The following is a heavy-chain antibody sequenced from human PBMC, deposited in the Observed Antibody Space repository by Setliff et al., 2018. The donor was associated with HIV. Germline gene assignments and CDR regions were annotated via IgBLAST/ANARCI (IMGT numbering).Heavy chain of an antibody. CDR3: ARELEGGPFDY. CDR2: INPSGGST. D-gene: IGHD1-1*01. Sequence: ASVKVSCKASGGTFGNYGVGWVRQAPGQGLEWMGIINPSGGSTSYAQKFQGRVTMTRDTSTSTVYMELSSLRSEDTAVYYCARELEGGPFDYWGQGTLVTVSS. J-gene: IGHJ4*02. V-gene: IGHV1-46*01. CDR1: GGTFGNYG.